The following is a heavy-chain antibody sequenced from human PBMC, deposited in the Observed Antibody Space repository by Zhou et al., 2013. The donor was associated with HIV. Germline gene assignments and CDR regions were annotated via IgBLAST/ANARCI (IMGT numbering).Heavy chain of an antibody. CDR3: ARALSARWIGGGFFYMDV. CDR1: GYTLTDFG. Sequence: QLQLVQSGAEVKRPGASVKVSCKASGYTLTDFGLSWVRQAPGQGLEWVGWISSYRGHTNYAQKLQGRVSVTTDTSTNTAYMEVRSLRSDDTAVYFCARALSARWIGGGFFYMDVWGKGTTVTVS. V-gene: IGHV1-18*01. CDR2: ISSYRGHT. D-gene: IGHD6-25*01. J-gene: IGHJ6*03.